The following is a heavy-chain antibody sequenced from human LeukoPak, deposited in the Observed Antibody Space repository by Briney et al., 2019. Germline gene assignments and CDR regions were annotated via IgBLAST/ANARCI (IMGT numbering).Heavy chain of an antibody. V-gene: IGHV1-3*01. D-gene: IGHD3-10*01. CDR3: ARASSGSLSTWFGELFDWYDP. J-gene: IGHJ5*02. CDR2: INAGSGYT. Sequence: ASVKVSCKASGYIFTTHAMHWLRQAPGQRPEWMGWINAGSGYTKYSQKFQGRVTISRDTSASTVYMEPRSLGSEDTAVYYCARASSGSLSTWFGELFDWYDPWGQGTLVTVPS. CDR1: GYIFTTHA.